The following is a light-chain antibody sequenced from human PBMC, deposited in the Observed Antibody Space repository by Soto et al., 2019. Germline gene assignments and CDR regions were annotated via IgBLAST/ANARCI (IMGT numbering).Light chain of an antibody. CDR3: QTSDIYLSFHYV. CDR1: SSNIGSTYD. V-gene: IGLV1-40*01. Sequence: QSVLTQPPSVSGAPGQRVTISCTGSSSNIGSTYDVQWYQQLPGTAPKLLIHGNTNRPSGVPDRFSGSKSGTSASLAITGLQADDFVDYYCQTSDIYLSFHYVFVTGT. CDR2: GNT. J-gene: IGLJ1*01.